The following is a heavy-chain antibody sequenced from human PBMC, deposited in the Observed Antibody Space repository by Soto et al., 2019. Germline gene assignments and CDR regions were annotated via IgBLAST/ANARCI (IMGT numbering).Heavy chain of an antibody. CDR3: AKDRGFCSGGTCSMFDY. J-gene: IGHJ4*02. Sequence: GGSLRLSCAASGFTFSSCGMHWVRQAPGKGLEKVAAISFDGSDKYYADSVKGRFTISRDNSKSTVYLQMNSLRAEDTSVYFCAKDRGFCSGGTCSMFDYWGQGTLVTVSS. D-gene: IGHD2-15*01. CDR2: ISFDGSDK. CDR1: GFTFSSCG. V-gene: IGHV3-30*18.